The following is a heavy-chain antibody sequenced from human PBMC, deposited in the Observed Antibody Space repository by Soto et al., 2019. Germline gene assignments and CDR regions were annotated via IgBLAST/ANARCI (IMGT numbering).Heavy chain of an antibody. J-gene: IGHJ4*02. CDR2: ISYDGAQT. D-gene: IGHD3-22*01. CDR1: GFTFSSYS. Sequence: QVQLVESGGGVVQPGRSLRLSCAASGFTFSSYSMHWVRQAPGKGLEWVAVISYDGAQTYYADSVRGRFTISRDNSKNTLFLQMYSLRAEDTAVFYCARALSGYYDNPLDYWGQGTLVTVSS. CDR3: ARALSGYYDNPLDY. V-gene: IGHV3-30*01.